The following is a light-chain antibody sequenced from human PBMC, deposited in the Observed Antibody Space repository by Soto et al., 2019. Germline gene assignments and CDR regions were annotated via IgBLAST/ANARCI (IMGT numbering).Light chain of an antibody. V-gene: IGKV3-11*01. CDR1: QSVSSN. J-gene: IGKJ5*01. CDR2: GAF. Sequence: EIVMTQSPATLSVSPGERATLSCSAIQSVSSNLAWYQQKPGQAPRLLIYGAFNRATGIPARFSGSGSGTDFTLTISSLEPEDFAVYYCQQRSNWPPEITFGQGTRLEIK. CDR3: QQRSNWPPEIT.